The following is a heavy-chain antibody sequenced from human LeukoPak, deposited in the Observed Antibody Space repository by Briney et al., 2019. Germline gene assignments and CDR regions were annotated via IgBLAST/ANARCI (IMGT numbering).Heavy chain of an antibody. D-gene: IGHD6-13*01. J-gene: IGHJ4*02. CDR3: ARITRSSWYYFDY. Sequence: SETLSLTCTVSGGSISSYYWSWLRQPPGKGLEWIGYIYYSGSTNYNPSLKSRVTISVDTSKNQFSLKLSSVTAADTAVYYCARITRSSWYYFDYRGQGTLVTVSS. V-gene: IGHV4-59*01. CDR2: IYYSGST. CDR1: GGSISSYY.